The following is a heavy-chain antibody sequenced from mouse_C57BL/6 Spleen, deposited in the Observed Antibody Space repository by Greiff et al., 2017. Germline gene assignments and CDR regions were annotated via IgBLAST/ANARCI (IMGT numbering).Heavy chain of an antibody. CDR1: GYTFTDYY. J-gene: IGHJ4*01. CDR2: IYPGSGNT. CDR3: ARPVVAHYYAMDY. V-gene: IGHV1-76*01. Sequence: QVQLQQSGAELVRPGASVKLSCKASGYTFTDYYINWVKQRPGQGLAWIARIYPGSGNTYYNEKFKGKATLTAEKSSSTSYMQLSSLTSEDSAVYFCARPVVAHYYAMDYWGQGTSVTVAS. D-gene: IGHD1-1*01.